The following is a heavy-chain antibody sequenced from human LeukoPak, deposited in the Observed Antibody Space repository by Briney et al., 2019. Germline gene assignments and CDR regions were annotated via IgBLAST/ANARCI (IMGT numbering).Heavy chain of an antibody. Sequence: GGSLRLSCAASGFTFSSYAMSWVRQAPGKGLEWVSAISGSGGSTYYADSVKGRFTISRDNSKNTLYLQMNSLRAEDTAVYYCAKVHGYVWGSYRYFDYWGQGTLVTVSS. J-gene: IGHJ4*02. CDR2: ISGSGGST. CDR1: GFTFSSYA. CDR3: AKVHGYVWGSYRYFDY. D-gene: IGHD3-16*02. V-gene: IGHV3-23*01.